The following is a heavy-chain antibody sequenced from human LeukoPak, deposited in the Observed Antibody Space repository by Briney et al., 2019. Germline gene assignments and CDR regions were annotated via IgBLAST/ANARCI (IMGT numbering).Heavy chain of an antibody. J-gene: IGHJ4*02. CDR1: GFSFSTYD. V-gene: IGHV3-23*01. D-gene: IGHD2-2*01. Sequence: GGSLRLSCVGSGFSFSTYDMGWVRQTPGKGLEWVSAISTTGGYTEDADSVKGRFTISRDNSKNTLYLQMNSLRAEDTAVYYCAKGPPAIVVPAAYDYWGQGTLVTVSS. CDR3: AKGPPAIVVPAAYDY. CDR2: ISTTGGYT.